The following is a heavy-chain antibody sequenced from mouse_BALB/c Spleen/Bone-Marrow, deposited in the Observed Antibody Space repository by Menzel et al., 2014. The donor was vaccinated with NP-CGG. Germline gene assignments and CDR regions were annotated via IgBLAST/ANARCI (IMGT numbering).Heavy chain of an antibody. CDR2: INPSNGGT. Sequence: QLQQSGAELVKPGASVKLSCKASGYTFSSYYMYWVKQRPGQGLEWIGEINPSNGGTKFNEKFKSKATLTVDKSSSTAYMQLSSLTSEDSAVYYCTRSNYGYWYFDVWGAGTTVTVSS. J-gene: IGHJ1*01. CDR3: TRSNYGYWYFDV. V-gene: IGHV1S81*02. CDR1: GYTFSSYY. D-gene: IGHD1-1*01.